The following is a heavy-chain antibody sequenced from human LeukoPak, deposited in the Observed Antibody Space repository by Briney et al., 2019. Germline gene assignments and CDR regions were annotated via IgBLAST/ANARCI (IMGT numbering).Heavy chain of an antibody. D-gene: IGHD3-22*01. V-gene: IGHV3-74*01. CDR1: GFTFSRYW. Sequence: GGSLRLSCEASGFTFSRYWMHWVRHAPGKGLVWVSRIKSDGKTNYADSVKGRFTISRDNAKNTVSLQMDSLRAEDTGVYYCARAPSEVGGYYPEYFRHWGQGTLVTLSS. CDR3: ARAPSEVGGYYPEYFRH. J-gene: IGHJ1*01. CDR2: IKSDGKT.